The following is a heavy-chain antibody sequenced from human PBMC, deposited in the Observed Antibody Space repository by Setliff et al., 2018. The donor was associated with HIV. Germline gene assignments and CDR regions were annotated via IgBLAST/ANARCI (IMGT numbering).Heavy chain of an antibody. CDR1: GYIFIRYY. CDR2: INPHTGVT. Sequence: ASVKVSCKTSGYIFIRYYIFWVRQAPGQGLEWMGNINPHTGVTRYAEKFQGRVTMTRDTSISTIYMELSRLRSYDTAVYYCAREVRDVFEEWFSTLDDGIDGWGQGTTVTVSS. J-gene: IGHJ6*02. CDR3: AREVRDVFEEWFSTLDDGIDG. D-gene: IGHD3-3*01. V-gene: IGHV1-2*02.